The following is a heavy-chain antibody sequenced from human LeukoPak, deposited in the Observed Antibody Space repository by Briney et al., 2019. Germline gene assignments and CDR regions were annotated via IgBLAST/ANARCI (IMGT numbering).Heavy chain of an antibody. CDR2: ISDDSNYI. CDR1: GFTFSDYS. CDR3: ARDQNLGDFWSGSDY. Sequence: PGGSLRLSCAASGFTFSDYSMNWVRQAPGKGLEWVSSISDDSNYIYYADSVKGRFTISRDNAKNSVYLQMNSLRAEDTALYHCARDQNLGDFWSGSDYWGQGTLVTVSS. D-gene: IGHD3-3*01. J-gene: IGHJ4*02. V-gene: IGHV3-21*04.